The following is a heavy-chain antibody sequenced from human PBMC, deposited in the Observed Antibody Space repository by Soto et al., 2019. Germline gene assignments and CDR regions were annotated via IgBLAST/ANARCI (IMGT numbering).Heavy chain of an antibody. J-gene: IGHJ5*02. V-gene: IGHV4-39*01. CDR2: LYYGGST. Sequence: SETLSLTCSVSGGSINSDDSCWGWVRQSPGKGLEWIGSLYYGGSTFYNPSLKSRVTISLDTSKNQFSLRLTSVTAADTAIYYCARQLPVGATSWFDPWGQGTLVTVSS. CDR1: GGSINSDDSC. D-gene: IGHD1-26*01. CDR3: ARQLPVGATSWFDP.